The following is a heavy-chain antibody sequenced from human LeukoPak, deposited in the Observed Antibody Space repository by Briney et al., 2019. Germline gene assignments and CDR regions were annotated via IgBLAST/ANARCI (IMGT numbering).Heavy chain of an antibody. CDR3: ARVPRRGVLWFGELLNGMDV. D-gene: IGHD3-10*01. CDR2: ISAYNGNT. Sequence: ASVKVSCKASGYTFTSYGISWVRQAPGQGLEWMGWISAYNGNTNYAQKLQGRVTMTTDTSTSTAYMELRSLRSDDTAVYYCARVPRRGVLWFGELLNGMDVWGQGTTVTVSS. V-gene: IGHV1-18*01. CDR1: GYTFTSYG. J-gene: IGHJ6*02.